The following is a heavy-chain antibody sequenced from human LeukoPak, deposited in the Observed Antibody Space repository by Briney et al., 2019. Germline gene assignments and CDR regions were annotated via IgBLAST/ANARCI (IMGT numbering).Heavy chain of an antibody. CDR1: GFTFSSYW. CDR3: ARRMRPDGSGTCGMDV. D-gene: IGHD3-10*01. V-gene: IGHV3-7*03. CDR2: IKQDGSEK. Sequence: GGSLRLSCAASGFTFSSYWMSWVRQAPGEGLEWVANIKQDGSEKYYVDSVKGRFTISRDNAKNSLYLQMNSLRAEDTAVYYCARRMRPDGSGTCGMDVWGKGTTVTVSS. J-gene: IGHJ6*04.